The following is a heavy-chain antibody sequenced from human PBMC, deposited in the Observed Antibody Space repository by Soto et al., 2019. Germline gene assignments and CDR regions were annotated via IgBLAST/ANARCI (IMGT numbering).Heavy chain of an antibody. Sequence: SETLSLTCTVSGGSIGNDDYSWSWVRQPPGKGLEWIGYIYHSGTTYYNPSLTSRVTISVDGSNNQFSLKLTSMTAADTAVYYCATVIPATRYFAYWGQGILVTVSS. CDR3: ATVIPATRYFAY. CDR2: IYHSGTT. J-gene: IGHJ4*02. D-gene: IGHD2-15*01. CDR1: GGSIGNDDYS. V-gene: IGHV4-30-2*01.